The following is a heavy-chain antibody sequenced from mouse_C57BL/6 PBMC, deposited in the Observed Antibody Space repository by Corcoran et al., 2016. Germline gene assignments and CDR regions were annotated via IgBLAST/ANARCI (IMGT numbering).Heavy chain of an antibody. D-gene: IGHD2-4*01. CDR1: GYTFTDYY. CDR2: INPNNGGT. V-gene: IGHV1-26*01. CDR3: ARGGDYGYYAMDY. Sequence: EVQLQQSGPELVKPGASVKISCKASGYTFTDYYMNWVKQSHGKSLEWIGDINPNNGGTSYNQKFKGKATLTVDKSSSTAYMELRSLTSEDSAVYYCARGGDYGYYAMDYWGQGTSVTVSS. J-gene: IGHJ4*01.